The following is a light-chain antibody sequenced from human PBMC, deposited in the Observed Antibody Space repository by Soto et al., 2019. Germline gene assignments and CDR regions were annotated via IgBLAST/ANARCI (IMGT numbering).Light chain of an antibody. Sequence: EIVLTQSTATLSVSPGERATLSYSASQSVSSNLAWYQQKPGQAPRLLIYDASNRATGIPARFSGSGSGTDFTLTISSLEPEDFAVYYCQQRSNLPPWTFGQGTKV. J-gene: IGKJ1*01. CDR3: QQRSNLPPWT. V-gene: IGKV3-11*01. CDR1: QSVSSN. CDR2: DAS.